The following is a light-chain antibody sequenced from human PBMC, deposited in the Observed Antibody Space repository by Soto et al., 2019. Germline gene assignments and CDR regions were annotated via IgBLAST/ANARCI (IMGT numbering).Light chain of an antibody. CDR3: QQYYSTPLT. J-gene: IGKJ4*01. CDR2: WAS. V-gene: IGKV4-1*01. Sequence: DIVMTQSPDSLAVSLGERATINCKSSQSVLFSSNNENYLAWYQQKPGQSPKLLIYWASTRDSGVPDRFSGSGSGTDFTLTISSLQAEDVAVYYCQQYYSTPLTFGGGTKVEIK. CDR1: QSVLFSSNNENY.